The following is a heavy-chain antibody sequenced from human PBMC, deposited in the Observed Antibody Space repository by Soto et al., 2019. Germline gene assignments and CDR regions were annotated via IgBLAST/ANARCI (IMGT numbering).Heavy chain of an antibody. Sequence: PSETLSLTCTVSGGSISSYYWSWIRQPPGKGLEWIGYIYYSGSTNYNPSLKSRVTISVDTSKNQFSLKLSSVTAADTAVYYCARHEGAYYFDYWGQGTLVTVSS. CDR1: GGSISSYY. J-gene: IGHJ4*02. V-gene: IGHV4-59*08. CDR2: IYYSGST. D-gene: IGHD3-16*01. CDR3: ARHEGAYYFDY.